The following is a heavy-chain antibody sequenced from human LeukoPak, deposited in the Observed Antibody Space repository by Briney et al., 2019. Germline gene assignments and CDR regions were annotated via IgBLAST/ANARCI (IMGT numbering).Heavy chain of an antibody. Sequence: GGSLRLSCAATGFTYSSYAIDWVRQAPGKRLEWVSCIRGSGGNTYYADSVKGRFTISRDNSKNMLYLEMNSLRTEDTAVYYCAKGGRGSGSYNYFDKWGQGTLVTVSS. V-gene: IGHV3-23*01. CDR1: GFTYSSYA. J-gene: IGHJ4*02. CDR2: IRGSGGNT. D-gene: IGHD3-10*01. CDR3: AKGGRGSGSYNYFDK.